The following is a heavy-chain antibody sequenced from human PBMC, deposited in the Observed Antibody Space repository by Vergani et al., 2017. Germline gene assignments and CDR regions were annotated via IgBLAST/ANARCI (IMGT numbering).Heavy chain of an antibody. CDR1: GGSISSGSYY. CDR2: IYTSGST. J-gene: IGHJ4*02. Sequence: QVQLQESGPGLVKPSQTLSLTCTVSGGSISSGSYYWSWIRQPAGKGLEWIGRIYTSGSTNYNPSLTSRVTISVDTSKNQFSLKLSSVTAADTAVYYCARARIVVVPAAYFDYWGQGTLVTVSS. V-gene: IGHV4-61*02. D-gene: IGHD2-2*01. CDR3: ARARIVVVPAAYFDY.